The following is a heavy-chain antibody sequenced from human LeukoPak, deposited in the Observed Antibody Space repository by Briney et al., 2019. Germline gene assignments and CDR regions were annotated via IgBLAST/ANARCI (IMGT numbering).Heavy chain of an antibody. Sequence: GGSLRLSCAASGFTFSNYGMHWVRQAPGKGLGWVAVIWYDGSSKYYADSVKGRFTISRDNSKNTLHVQMTSLRAEDTAVYYCAKEEAGYCSGGRCYSLNYWGQGTLVTVSS. CDR1: GFTFSNYG. D-gene: IGHD2-15*01. J-gene: IGHJ4*02. V-gene: IGHV3-30*02. CDR2: IWYDGSSK. CDR3: AKEEAGYCSGGRCYSLNY.